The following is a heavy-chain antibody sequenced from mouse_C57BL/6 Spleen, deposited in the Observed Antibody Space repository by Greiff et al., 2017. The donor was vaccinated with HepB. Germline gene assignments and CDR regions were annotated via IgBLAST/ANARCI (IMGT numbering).Heavy chain of an antibody. CDR2: IDPSDSET. D-gene: IGHD2-5*01. J-gene: IGHJ2*01. CDR3: AGWRYSNYGDY. CDR1: GYTFTSYW. Sequence: QVQLQQPGAELVRPGSSVKLSCKASGYTFTSYWMHWVKQRPIQGLEWIGNIDPSDSETHYNQKFKDKATLTVDKSSSTAYMQLSSLTSEDSAVYYCAGWRYSNYGDYWGQGTTLTVSS. V-gene: IGHV1-52*01.